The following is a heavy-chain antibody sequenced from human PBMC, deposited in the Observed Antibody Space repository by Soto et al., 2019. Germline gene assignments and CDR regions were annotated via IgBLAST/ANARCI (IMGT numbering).Heavy chain of an antibody. CDR1: GGSISSSSYY. CDR2: IYYSGST. Sequence: SETLSLTCTVSGGSISSSSYYWGWIRQPPGKGLEWIGSIYYSGSTYYNPSLKSRVTISVDTSKNQFSLKLSSVTAADTAVYYCARHPRDLRLHLGELSLGFNYFDYWGQGTLVTVSS. V-gene: IGHV4-39*01. CDR3: ARHPRDLRLHLGELSLGFNYFDY. J-gene: IGHJ4*02. D-gene: IGHD3-16*02.